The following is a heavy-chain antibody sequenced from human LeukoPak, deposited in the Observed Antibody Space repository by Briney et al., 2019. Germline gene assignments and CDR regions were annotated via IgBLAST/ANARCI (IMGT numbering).Heavy chain of an antibody. CDR1: GFTFSSYG. V-gene: IGHV3-23*01. Sequence: PGRSLRLSCAASGFTFSSYGMHWVRQAPGKGLEWVSSTSGSGSSTDYADSVKGRFTISRDNSKSTLYLQMNSLRAEDTAIYYCAKNTAFDIWGQGTMVTVSS. CDR3: AKNTAFDI. CDR2: TSGSGSST. J-gene: IGHJ3*02.